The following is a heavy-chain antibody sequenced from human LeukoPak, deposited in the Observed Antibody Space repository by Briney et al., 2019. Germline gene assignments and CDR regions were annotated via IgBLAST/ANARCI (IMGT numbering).Heavy chain of an antibody. D-gene: IGHD3-9*01. CDR3: AKDLYYDILTGYYDY. Sequence: GGSLRFSCAASGFTFSSYGMHWVRQAPGKGLEWVAVISYDGSNKYYADSVKGRFTISRDNSKNTLYLQMNSLRAEDTAVYYCAKDLYYDILTGYYDYWGQGTLVTVSS. J-gene: IGHJ4*02. V-gene: IGHV3-30*18. CDR2: ISYDGSNK. CDR1: GFTFSSYG.